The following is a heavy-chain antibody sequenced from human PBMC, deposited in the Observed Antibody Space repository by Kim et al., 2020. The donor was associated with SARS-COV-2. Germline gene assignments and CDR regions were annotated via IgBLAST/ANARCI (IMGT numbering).Heavy chain of an antibody. Sequence: GGSLRLSCAASGFTFSSYWMSWVRQAPGKGLEWVANIKQDGSEKYYVDSVKGRFTISRDNAKNSLYLQMNSLRAEDTAVYYCARDTSGSFLSGYDYVWFDPWGQGTLVTVSS. D-gene: IGHD5-12*01. V-gene: IGHV3-7*03. CDR3: ARDTSGSFLSGYDYVWFDP. CDR1: GFTFSSYW. J-gene: IGHJ5*02. CDR2: IKQDGSEK.